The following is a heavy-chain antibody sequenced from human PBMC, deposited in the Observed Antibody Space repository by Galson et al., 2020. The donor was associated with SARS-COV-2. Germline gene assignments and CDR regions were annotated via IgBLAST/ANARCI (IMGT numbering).Heavy chain of an antibody. CDR3: AREGGYYYDSSGLLDY. CDR2: ISAYNGNT. V-gene: IGHV1-18*04. CDR1: GYTFTSYG. D-gene: IGHD3-22*01. J-gene: IGHJ4*02. Sequence: ASVKVSCKASGYTFTSYGISWVRQAPGQGLEWMGWISAYNGNTNYAQKLQGRVTMTTDTSTSTAYMELRSLRSDDTAVYYCAREGGYYYDSSGLLDYWGQGTLVTVSS.